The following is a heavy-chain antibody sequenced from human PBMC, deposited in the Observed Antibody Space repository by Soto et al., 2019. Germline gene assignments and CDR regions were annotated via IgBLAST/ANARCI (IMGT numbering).Heavy chain of an antibody. CDR2: IYATGPT. D-gene: IGHD1-1*01. J-gene: IGHJ5*02. V-gene: IGHV4-4*07. Sequence: KPSETLSLPCTVSGASISGFYWIWIRKSAGKGLEWFGRIYATGPTDYNPSPKSRVMMSVDTSKKQFSLMLRSVTAADTAVCYCVRDGTRTLRDWFDPWCQGISVTVSS. CDR3: VRDGTRTLRDWFDP. CDR1: GASISGFY.